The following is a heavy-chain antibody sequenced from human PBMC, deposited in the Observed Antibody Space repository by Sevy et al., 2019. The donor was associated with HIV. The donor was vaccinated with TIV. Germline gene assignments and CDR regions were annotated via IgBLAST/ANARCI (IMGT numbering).Heavy chain of an antibody. CDR2: VYYTGGT. V-gene: IGHV4-59*08. CDR1: GGSINSDH. CDR3: SRRNDFDI. J-gene: IGHJ3*02. Sequence: SETLSLTCTVSGGSINSDHWNWIRQPPGKGLEWIGYVYYTGGTNYNPSLKNRVTISVDRTKNQFSLKLTSVTAADTAVSHCSRRNDFDIWGQGTMVTVSS.